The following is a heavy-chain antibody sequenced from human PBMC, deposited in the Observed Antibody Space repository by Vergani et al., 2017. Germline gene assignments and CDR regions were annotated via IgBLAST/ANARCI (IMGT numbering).Heavy chain of an antibody. CDR2: IYYSGST. J-gene: IGHJ3*02. Sequence: QVQLQESGPGLVKPSETLSLTCTVSGGSISSYYWSWIRQPPGKGLEWIGYIYYSGSTNYNPSLKSRVTISVDTSKNQFSLKLSSVTAADTAVYYCARGGVTMVRRVPGAFDSWGQGTMVTVSS. CDR1: GGSISSYY. CDR3: ARGGVTMVRRVPGAFDS. D-gene: IGHD3-10*01. V-gene: IGHV4-59*01.